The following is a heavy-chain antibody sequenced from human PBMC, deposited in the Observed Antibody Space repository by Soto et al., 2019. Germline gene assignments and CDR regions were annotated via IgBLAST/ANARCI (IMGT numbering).Heavy chain of an antibody. Sequence: QVQLVQSGAEVKKPGSSVNVSCEASGGSFTSYIFTWVRQSHGPGLEWMGRIIPIQVTANYALKCQDRVTITADKSTNTAYMERRSVRPEDTALYYCAKSVVFLDHAYMDVWGKGTTVTVSS. V-gene: IGHV1-69*08. CDR3: AKSVVFLDHAYMDV. D-gene: IGHD3-3*01. CDR1: GGSFTSYI. CDR2: IIPIQVTA. J-gene: IGHJ6*03.